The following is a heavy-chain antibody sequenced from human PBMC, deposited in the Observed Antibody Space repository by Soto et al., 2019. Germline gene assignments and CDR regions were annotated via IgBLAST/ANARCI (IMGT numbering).Heavy chain of an antibody. CDR1: GYTFTSYG. CDR3: ARVRDVVVVAATQPFDY. V-gene: IGHV1-18*04. CDR2: ISAYNGNT. D-gene: IGHD2-15*01. J-gene: IGHJ4*02. Sequence: GASVKVSCKASGYTFTSYGISWVRQAPGQGLEWMGWISAYNGNTNYAQKLQGRVTMTTDTSTSTAYMELRSLRSDDTAVYYCARVRDVVVVAATQPFDYWGQGTLVTVS.